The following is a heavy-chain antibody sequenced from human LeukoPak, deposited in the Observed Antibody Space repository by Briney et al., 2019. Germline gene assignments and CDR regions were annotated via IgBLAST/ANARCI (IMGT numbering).Heavy chain of an antibody. CDR2: ISAYNGNK. Sequence: ASVNVSCKASRGTFSSYAISWVRQAPGQGLEWMGWISAYNGNKNYAQKLQGRVTMTTDTATRTAYMELRSLRSDDTAVYYCARGKYDYRYDYAWGSYREPGGDYFDYWGQGTLVTVSS. CDR1: RGTFSSYA. J-gene: IGHJ4*02. V-gene: IGHV1-18*01. D-gene: IGHD3-16*02. CDR3: ARGKYDYRYDYAWGSYREPGGDYFDY.